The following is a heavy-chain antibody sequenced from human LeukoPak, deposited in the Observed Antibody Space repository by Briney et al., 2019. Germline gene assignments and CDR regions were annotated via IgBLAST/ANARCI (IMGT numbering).Heavy chain of an antibody. D-gene: IGHD3-9*01. J-gene: IGHJ5*02. CDR1: GGSISSSPYY. CDR3: TRMPTGYPNWFDP. V-gene: IGHV4-39*02. Sequence: KSSETPSLTCTVSGGSISSSPYYWNWIRQPPGKGLEWIGSISYSGTTSYNPSLNSRVTISVDTSKNHFSLRLTSVTAADTAMYYCTRMPTGYPNWFDPRGQGAPVTVSS. CDR2: ISYSGTT.